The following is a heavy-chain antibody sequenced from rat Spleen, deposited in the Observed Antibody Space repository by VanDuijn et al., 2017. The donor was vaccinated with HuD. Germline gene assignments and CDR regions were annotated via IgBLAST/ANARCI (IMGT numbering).Heavy chain of an antibody. CDR2: IIYDGSRT. Sequence: EVQLVESDGDLVQPGRSLKLSCAASGFTFSSFAMAWVRQAPKKGLEWVATIIYDGSRTYYRDSVKGRFTISRDNAKSSLYLQMDSLRSEDTATYYCTTRGYISYTGIFWGQGVMVTVSS. D-gene: IGHD1-2*01. CDR1: GFTFSSFA. V-gene: IGHV5S10*01. CDR3: TTRGYISYTGIF. J-gene: IGHJ2*01.